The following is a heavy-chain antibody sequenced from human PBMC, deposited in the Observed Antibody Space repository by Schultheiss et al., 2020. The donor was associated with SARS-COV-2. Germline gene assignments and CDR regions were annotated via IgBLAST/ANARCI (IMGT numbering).Heavy chain of an antibody. CDR2: ISYDGSNK. CDR1: GFTFSSYG. D-gene: IGHD3-3*01. Sequence: GGSLRLSCAASGFTFSSYGMHWVRQAPGKGLEWVAVISYDGSNKYYADSVKGRFTISRDNSKNTLYLQMNSLRAEDTAVYYCAKEFGVDLPRVFDYWGQGTLVTVSS. CDR3: AKEFGVDLPRVFDY. J-gene: IGHJ4*02. V-gene: IGHV3-30*18.